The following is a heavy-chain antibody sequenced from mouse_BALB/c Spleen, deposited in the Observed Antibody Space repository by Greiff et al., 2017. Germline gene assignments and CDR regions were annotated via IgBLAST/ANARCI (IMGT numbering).Heavy chain of an antibody. CDR2: IYPGSGNT. CDR1: GYTFTDYY. V-gene: IGHV1-77*01. Sequence: QVQLQQSGAELARPGASVKLSCKASGYTFTDYYINWVKQRTGQGLEWIGEIYPGSGNTYYNEKFKGKATLTADKSSSTAYMQLSSLTSEDSAVYFCARWGGYWGQGTTLTVSS. CDR3: ARWGGY. J-gene: IGHJ2*01.